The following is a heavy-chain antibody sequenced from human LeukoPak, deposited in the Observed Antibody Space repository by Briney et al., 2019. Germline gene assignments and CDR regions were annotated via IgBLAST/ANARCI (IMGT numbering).Heavy chain of an antibody. V-gene: IGHV4-34*01. Sequence: PSETLSLTCAVYGGSFSGYYWSWIRQPPGKRLEWIGEINHSGSTNYNPSLKSRVTISVDTSKNQFSLKLSSVTAADTAVYYCARTPPFYDFWSGYSNSYYFDYWGQGTLVTVSS. CDR1: GGSFSGYY. D-gene: IGHD3-3*01. J-gene: IGHJ4*02. CDR3: ARTPPFYDFWSGYSNSYYFDY. CDR2: INHSGST.